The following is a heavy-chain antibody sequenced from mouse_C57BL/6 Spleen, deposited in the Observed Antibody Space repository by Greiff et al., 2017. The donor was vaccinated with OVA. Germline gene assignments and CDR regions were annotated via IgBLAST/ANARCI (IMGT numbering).Heavy chain of an antibody. J-gene: IGHJ4*01. Sequence: EVKLVESGGGLVQPGGSLKLSCAASGFTFSDYYMYWVRQTPEKRLEWVAYMSNGGGSTYYPDTVKGRFTISRDKAKNTLYLQMSRLKSEDTAMYYCARQVDPGTRLYAMDYWGQGTSVTVSS. CDR3: ARQVDPGTRLYAMDY. CDR2: MSNGGGST. CDR1: GFTFSDYY. D-gene: IGHD4-1*01. V-gene: IGHV5-12*01.